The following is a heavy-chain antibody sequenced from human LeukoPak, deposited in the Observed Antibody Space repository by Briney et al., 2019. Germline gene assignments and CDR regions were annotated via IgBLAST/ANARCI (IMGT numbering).Heavy chain of an antibody. CDR3: ARVVYSGYDLRGAMDV. J-gene: IGHJ6*03. Sequence: SETLSLTCTVSGGSISSYYWSWIRQPPGKGLEWIGYVYYSGSTSYNPSLKSRVTISVDTSKKQFSLKLSSVTAADTAVYYCARVVYSGYDLRGAMDVWGKRTTVTVSS. CDR2: VYYSGST. V-gene: IGHV4-59*01. CDR1: GGSISSYY. D-gene: IGHD5-12*01.